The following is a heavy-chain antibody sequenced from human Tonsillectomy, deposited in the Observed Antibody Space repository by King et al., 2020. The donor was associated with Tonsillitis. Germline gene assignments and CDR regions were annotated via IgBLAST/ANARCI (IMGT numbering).Heavy chain of an antibody. CDR2: ISYDGSNK. D-gene: IGHD1-26*01. V-gene: IGHV3-30*18. Sequence: VQLVESGGGVVQPGRSLRLSCAASGFTFTNYGMHWVRQAPGKGLEWVAVISYDGSNKYYADSVKGRFTISRDNSKNTLYLQMNSLRAEDTAVYYCAKDPAPTGGYWRAFDIWGQGTMVTVSS. J-gene: IGHJ3*02. CDR1: GFTFTNYG. CDR3: AKDPAPTGGYWRAFDI.